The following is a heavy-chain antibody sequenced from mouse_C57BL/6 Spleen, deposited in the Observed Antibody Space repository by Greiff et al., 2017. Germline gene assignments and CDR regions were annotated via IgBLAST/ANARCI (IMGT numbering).Heavy chain of an antibody. CDR2: ISYDGSN. CDR1: GYSITSGYY. V-gene: IGHV3-6*01. J-gene: IGHJ3*01. Sequence: EVQLVESGPGLVKPSQSLSLTCSVTGYSITSGYYWNWIRQFPGNKLEWMGYISYDGSNNYNPSLKNRISITRDTSKNQFFLKLNSVTTEDTATYYCARGGLYYWGQGTLVTVSA. D-gene: IGHD3-3*01. CDR3: ARGGLYY.